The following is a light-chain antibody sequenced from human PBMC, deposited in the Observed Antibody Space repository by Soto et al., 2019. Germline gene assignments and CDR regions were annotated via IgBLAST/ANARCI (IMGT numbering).Light chain of an antibody. CDR1: QSVNSY. CDR2: DAS. J-gene: IGKJ4*01. Sequence: EIVLTQSPVTLSLSPGERATLSCRASQSVNSYLAWYQQKPAQAPRLLIYDASNRATGIPARFSGSGSGTDFTLTISSLEPEDFAVYYCQQRSNWPSTFGGGTKVEIK. CDR3: QQRSNWPST. V-gene: IGKV3-11*01.